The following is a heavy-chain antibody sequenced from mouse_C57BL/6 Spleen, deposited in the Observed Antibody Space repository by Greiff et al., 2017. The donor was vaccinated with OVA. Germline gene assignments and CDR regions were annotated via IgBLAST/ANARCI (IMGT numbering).Heavy chain of an antibody. V-gene: IGHV1-76*01. J-gene: IGHJ1*03. D-gene: IGHD2-3*01. CDR3: AREDDGYYLGYFDV. CDR2: IYPGSGNT. Sequence: VQLQQSGAELVRPGASVKLSCKASGYTFTDYYINWVKQRPGQGLEWIARIYPGSGNTYYNEKFKGKATLTAEKSSSTAYMQLSSLTSEDSAVYFCAREDDGYYLGYFDVWGTGTTVTVSS. CDR1: GYTFTDYY.